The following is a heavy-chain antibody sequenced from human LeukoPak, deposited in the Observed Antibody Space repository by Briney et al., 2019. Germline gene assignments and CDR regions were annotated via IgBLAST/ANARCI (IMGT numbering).Heavy chain of an antibody. V-gene: IGHV4-59*12. Sequence: SETLSLTCTVSGGSMSSNYWSWIRQPPGKGLEWIGYIYNSGTIYYSGSTNYNPSLLSRVTISVDTSKNQFSLKLSSVTAADTAVYYCARVSLVRGAPDYYFDYWGQGTLVTVSS. CDR2: IYNSGTIYYSGST. D-gene: IGHD3-10*01. CDR3: ARVSLVRGAPDYYFDY. J-gene: IGHJ4*02. CDR1: GGSMSSNY.